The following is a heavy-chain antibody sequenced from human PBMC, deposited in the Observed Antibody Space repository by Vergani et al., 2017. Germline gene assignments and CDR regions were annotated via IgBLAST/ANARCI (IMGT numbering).Heavy chain of an antibody. J-gene: IGHJ6*02. CDR3: ARGVKVLGGGWNYYYYGMDV. V-gene: IGHV3-53*02. D-gene: IGHD3-16*01. CDR1: GFTVSSNY. CDR2: IYSGGST. Sequence: EVQLVETGGGLIQPGGSLRLSCAASGFTVSSNYMSWVRQAPGKGLEWVSVIYSGGSTYYADSVKGRFTISRDNSKNTLYLQMNSLRAEDTAVYYWARGVKVLGGGWNYYYYGMDVWGQGTTVTVSS.